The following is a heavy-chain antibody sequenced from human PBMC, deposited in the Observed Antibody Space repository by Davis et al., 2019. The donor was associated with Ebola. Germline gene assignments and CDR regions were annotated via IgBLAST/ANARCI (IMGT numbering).Heavy chain of an antibody. J-gene: IGHJ2*01. CDR2: IYYSGST. V-gene: IGHV4-59*08. D-gene: IGHD6-19*01. CDR3: ARHPYSSGWAYWYFDL. CDR1: GGSIRSYY. Sequence: MPSETLSLTCTVSGGSIRSYYWSWIRQPPGKGLEWIGYIYYSGSTNYNPSLKSRVTISVDTSKNQFSLKLSSVTAADTAAYFCARHPYSSGWAYWYFDLWGRGTLVTVSS.